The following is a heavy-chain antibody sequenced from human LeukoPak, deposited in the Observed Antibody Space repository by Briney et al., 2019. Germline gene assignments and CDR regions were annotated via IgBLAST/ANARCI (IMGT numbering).Heavy chain of an antibody. D-gene: IGHD3-10*01. Sequence: PGGSLRLSCAASGSGFIFSNYGMHWVRQAPGKGLEWVAIISYDGSNEYYADPVKGRFTISRDNAKNSLYLQMNSLRAEDTAVYYCAREGFRSHPMVRGDIDYWGQGTLVTVSS. CDR3: AREGFRSHPMVRGDIDY. V-gene: IGHV3-30*03. J-gene: IGHJ4*02. CDR2: ISYDGSNE. CDR1: GSGFIFSNYG.